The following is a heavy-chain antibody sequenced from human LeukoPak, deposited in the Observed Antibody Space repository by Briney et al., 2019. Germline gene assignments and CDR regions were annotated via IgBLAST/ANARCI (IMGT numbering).Heavy chain of an antibody. V-gene: IGHV1-18*01. CDR1: GYTFTSYG. CDR2: ISAYNGNT. Sequence: GASVKVSCTASGYTFTSYGISWVRQAPGQGLEWMGWISAYNGNTNYAQKLQGRVTMTTDTSTSTAYMELRSLRSDDTAVYYCARAGDYYDSSGSFDYWGQGTLVTVSS. CDR3: ARAGDYYDSSGSFDY. J-gene: IGHJ4*02. D-gene: IGHD3-22*01.